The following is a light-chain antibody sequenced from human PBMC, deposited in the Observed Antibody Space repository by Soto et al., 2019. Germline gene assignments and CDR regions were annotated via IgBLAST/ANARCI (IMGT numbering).Light chain of an antibody. CDR1: SSDVGAYNY. Sequence: QSALTQPASVSGSPGQSITFSCTGTSSDVGAYNYVSWYQQHPGKAPKLMIYEVSNRPSGVSNRFSGSKSGNTASLTISGLQADDEADYYCSSYTGSSTLVFGGGTKLTVL. CDR2: EVS. V-gene: IGLV2-14*01. CDR3: SSYTGSSTLV. J-gene: IGLJ3*02.